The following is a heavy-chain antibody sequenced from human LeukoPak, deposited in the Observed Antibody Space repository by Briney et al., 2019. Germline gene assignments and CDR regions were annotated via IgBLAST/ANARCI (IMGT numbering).Heavy chain of an antibody. CDR1: GGSISSYY. D-gene: IGHD3-22*01. J-gene: IGHJ4*02. V-gene: IGHV4-59*12. Sequence: PSETLSLTCNVSGGSISSYYWSWLRQPPGKGLEWIGYMYYSGSTNYNPSLKSRVTISVDTSKNQFSLKLSSVTAADTAVYYCARVGYYDSSGTHFDYWGQGTLVTVSS. CDR3: ARVGYYDSSGTHFDY. CDR2: MYYSGST.